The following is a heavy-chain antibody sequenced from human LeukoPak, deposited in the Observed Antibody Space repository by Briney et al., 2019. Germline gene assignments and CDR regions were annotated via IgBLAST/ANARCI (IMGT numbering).Heavy chain of an antibody. Sequence: GGSLRLSCAGSGFAFNIYGLHWIRQAPGEGLEWVAFVKHDGISKYYADSVKGRFSTSRDNSANTLFLEMNSLRPDDTAVYYCANKLTSSRRFEHWGQGTLVTVSS. D-gene: IGHD1-14*01. CDR2: VKHDGISK. J-gene: IGHJ5*02. CDR3: ANKLTSSRRFEH. CDR1: GFAFNIYG. V-gene: IGHV3-30*02.